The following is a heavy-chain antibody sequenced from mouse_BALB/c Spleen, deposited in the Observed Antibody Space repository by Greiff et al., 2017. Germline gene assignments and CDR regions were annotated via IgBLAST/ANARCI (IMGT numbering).Heavy chain of an antibody. D-gene: IGHD5-1-1*01. CDR2: ISSGGSYT. CDR3: ARENTSYAMDY. J-gene: IGHJ4*01. V-gene: IGHV5-9-4*01. Sequence: EVNVVESGGGLVKPGGSLKLSCAASGFTFSSYAMSWVRQSPEKRLEWVAEISSGGSYTYYPDTVTGRFTISRDNAKNTLYLEMSSLRSEDTAMYYCARENTSYAMDYWGQGTSVTVSS. CDR1: GFTFSSYA.